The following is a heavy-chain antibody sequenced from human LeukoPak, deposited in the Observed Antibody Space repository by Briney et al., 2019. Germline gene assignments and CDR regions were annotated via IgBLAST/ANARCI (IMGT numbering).Heavy chain of an antibody. CDR3: ARETMVRGVVDY. CDR2: INPNSGGT. CDR1: GYTFTGYY. J-gene: IGHJ4*02. D-gene: IGHD3-10*01. Sequence: GASVKVSCKASGYTFTGYYMHWVRQAPGQGLEWMGWINPNSGGTNYAQKFQGRVTMTRDTSISTAYMELSRLRSDDTAMYYCARETMVRGVVDYWGQGTLVTVSS. V-gene: IGHV1-2*02.